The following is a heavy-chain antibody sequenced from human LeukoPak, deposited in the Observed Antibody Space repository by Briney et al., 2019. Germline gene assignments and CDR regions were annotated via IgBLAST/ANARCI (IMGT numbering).Heavy chain of an antibody. CDR3: AKGASPHVWGSDY. Sequence: GGSLRLSCAASGFTFSDYYMSWIRQAPGKGLEWVSYISSSGSTIYYADSVKGRFTISRDNSKNTLYLQMNSLRAEDTAVYYCAKGASPHVWGSDYWGQGTLVTVSS. D-gene: IGHD3-16*01. CDR1: GFTFSDYY. CDR2: ISSSGSTI. V-gene: IGHV3-11*04. J-gene: IGHJ4*02.